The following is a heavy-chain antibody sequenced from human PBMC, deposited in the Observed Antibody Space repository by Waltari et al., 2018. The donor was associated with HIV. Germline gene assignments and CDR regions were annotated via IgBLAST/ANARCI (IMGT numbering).Heavy chain of an antibody. CDR3: ARETDSGMGCFDY. J-gene: IGHJ4*02. V-gene: IGHV3-53*01. CDR1: GFTVSSNY. D-gene: IGHD3-10*01. CDR2: IYSGGST. Sequence: EVQLLESGGGLVQPGGSLRLSCAASGFTVSSNYMSWVRQAPGKGLEWVSVIYSGGSTYYADSVKGRFTISRDNSKNTLYLQMNSLRAEDTAVYYCARETDSGMGCFDYWGQGTLVTVSS.